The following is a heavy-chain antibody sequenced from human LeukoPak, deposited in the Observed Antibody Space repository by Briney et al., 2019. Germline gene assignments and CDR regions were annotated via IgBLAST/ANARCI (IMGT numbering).Heavy chain of an antibody. V-gene: IGHV4-59*08. Sequence: PSETLSLTCTVSGGSISSYYWSWIRQPPGKGLERIGYIYYSGSTNYNPSLKSRVTISVDTSKNQFSLKLSSVTAADTAVYYCARHAGGYCGGDCSRFDPWGQGTLVTVSS. CDR2: IYYSGST. D-gene: IGHD2-21*02. J-gene: IGHJ5*02. CDR1: GGSISSYY. CDR3: ARHAGGYCGGDCSRFDP.